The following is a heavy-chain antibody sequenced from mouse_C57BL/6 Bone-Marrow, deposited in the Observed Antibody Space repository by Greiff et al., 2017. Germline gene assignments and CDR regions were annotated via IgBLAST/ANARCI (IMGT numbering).Heavy chain of an antibody. J-gene: IGHJ2*01. D-gene: IGHD2-2*01. Sequence: EVMLVESGGGLVQPGGSMKLSCVASGFTFSNYWMNWVRQSPEKGLEWVAQIRLKSDNYATNYAESVKGRFTISRDDSKSSVHLQMNNLRAADTGICYCIYYGYDVHYWGQGTTLTVSS. CDR2: IRLKSDNYAT. CDR3: IYYGYDVHY. V-gene: IGHV6-3*01. CDR1: GFTFSNYW.